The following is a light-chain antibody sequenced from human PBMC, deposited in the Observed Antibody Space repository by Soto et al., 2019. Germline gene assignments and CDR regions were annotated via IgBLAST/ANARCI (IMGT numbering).Light chain of an antibody. J-gene: IGKJ1*01. CDR3: QHYNDNWT. V-gene: IGKV1-5*03. CDR2: KAS. Sequence: DIHITQSPSTLSASVGDRVTITCRASQSISSWLAWYQQKPGKAPKLLIYKASTFQSGVPSRFIGSGSGPEFTLAISSLQPDDPATNYYQHYNDNWTFGRGTK. CDR1: QSISSW.